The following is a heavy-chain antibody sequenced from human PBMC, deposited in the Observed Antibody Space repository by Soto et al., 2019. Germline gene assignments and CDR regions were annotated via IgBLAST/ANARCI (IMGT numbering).Heavy chain of an antibody. CDR3: ASGRIAAAGFMDV. J-gene: IGHJ6*02. V-gene: IGHV4-59*01. Sequence: SETLSLTCTVSGGSISNYYWNWIRQPPGKGLEWVGYIYFSGSTNYNPSLKSRVTISIDTSKNQFSLKVNSVTAADTAVYYCASGRIAAAGFMDVWGQGTTVTVSS. CDR2: IYFSGST. CDR1: GGSISNYY. D-gene: IGHD6-13*01.